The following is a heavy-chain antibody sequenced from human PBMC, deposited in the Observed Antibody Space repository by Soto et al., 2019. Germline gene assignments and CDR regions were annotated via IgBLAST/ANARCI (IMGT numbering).Heavy chain of an antibody. CDR3: ARDSGYDLKSCCFDY. V-gene: IGHV3-30-3*01. CDR2: ISYDGSNK. Sequence: GGSLRLSCAASGFTFSSYAMHWVRQAPGKGLEWVAVISYDGSNKYYADSVKGRFTISRDNSKNTLYLQMNSLRAEDTAVYYCARDSGYDLKSCCFDYWGQGTLVTVSS. D-gene: IGHD5-12*01. J-gene: IGHJ4*02. CDR1: GFTFSSYA.